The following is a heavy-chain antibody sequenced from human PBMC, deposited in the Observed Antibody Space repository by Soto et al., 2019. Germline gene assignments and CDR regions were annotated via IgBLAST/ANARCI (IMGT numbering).Heavy chain of an antibody. D-gene: IGHD2-15*01. V-gene: IGHV5-51*01. Sequence: PGESLKISCKGSGYSFTSYWIGWVRQMPGKGLEWMGIIYPGDSDTRYSPSFQGQVTISADKSISTAYLQWSSLKASDTAMYYCATHKVRLDSSYGMDVWGQGTTVTVSS. CDR1: GYSFTSYW. J-gene: IGHJ6*02. CDR3: ATHKVRLDSSYGMDV. CDR2: IYPGDSDT.